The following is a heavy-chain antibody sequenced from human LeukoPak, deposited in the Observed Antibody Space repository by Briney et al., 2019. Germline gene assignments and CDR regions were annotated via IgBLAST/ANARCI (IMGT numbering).Heavy chain of an antibody. CDR2: VYYSGST. V-gene: IGHV4-59*08. D-gene: IGHD3-10*01. CDR3: ARGGSGEGY. CDR1: GGSISYYY. J-gene: IGHJ4*02. Sequence: SETLSLTCTVSGGSISYYYWSWIRQPPGKGLEWIGYVYYSGSTSYNPSLKSRVTISLDTSKHQFSLKLNSVTAADTAVYYCARGGSGEGYWGQGTLVTVSS.